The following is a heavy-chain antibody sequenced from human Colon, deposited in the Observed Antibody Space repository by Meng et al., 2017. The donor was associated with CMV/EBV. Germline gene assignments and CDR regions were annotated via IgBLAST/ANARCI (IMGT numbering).Heavy chain of an antibody. CDR3: ERHEGYCNETTCYNPHGLDL. V-gene: IGHV5-51*01. Sequence: GESLKISCKGSGYSFTSYWVAWVRQLPGKGPEWMGIIYPDDSDTRYSTSFQGQVTISADKSTSTAYLQWSSLKASDSAIYYCERHEGYCNETTCYNPHGLDLWGQGTLVTVSS. D-gene: IGHD2-2*02. J-gene: IGHJ5*02. CDR1: GYSFTSYW. CDR2: IYPDDSDT.